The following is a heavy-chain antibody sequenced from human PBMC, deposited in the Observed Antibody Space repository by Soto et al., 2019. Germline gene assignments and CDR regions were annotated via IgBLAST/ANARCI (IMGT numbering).Heavy chain of an antibody. J-gene: IGHJ6*02. Sequence: EVQLVESGGGLVKPGGSLSLSCAASGFTFSSYSMNWVRQAPGKGLEWVSSISSSSSYIYYADSVKGRFTISRDNAKNSLYLQMNSLRAEDTAVYYCASFVITQYYYSGMDVWGLGTTVTVSS. V-gene: IGHV3-21*01. CDR1: GFTFSSYS. CDR3: ASFVITQYYYSGMDV. CDR2: ISSSSSYI. D-gene: IGHD3-16*01.